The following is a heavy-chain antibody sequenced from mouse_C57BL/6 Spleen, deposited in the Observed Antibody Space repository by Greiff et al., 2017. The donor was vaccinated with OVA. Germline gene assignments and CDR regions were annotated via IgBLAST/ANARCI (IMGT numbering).Heavy chain of an antibody. CDR3: ARSGTTARDYFDY. CDR1: GYAFSGSW. V-gene: IGHV1-82*01. CDR2: IYPGDGDT. J-gene: IGHJ2*01. Sequence: QVQLQQSGPELVKPGASVKISCKASGYAFSGSWMNWVKQRPGKGLEWIGRIYPGDGDTNSNGKFKGKATLTADKSSSTAYMQLSSLTSEDSAVYFCARSGTTARDYFDYWGQGTTLTVSS. D-gene: IGHD1-2*01.